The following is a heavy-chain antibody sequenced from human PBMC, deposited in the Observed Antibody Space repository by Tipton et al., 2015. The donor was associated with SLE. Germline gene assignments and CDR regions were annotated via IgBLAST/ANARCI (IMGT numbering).Heavy chain of an antibody. Sequence: SLRLSCAASGFTFSDYYLSWIRQAPGKGLEWVSYISSSGITIYQADSVKGRFTISRDNAKKSLYLQMNSLRAEDTAVYYCARRHYDLLTKAFDYWGQGTLVTVSS. CDR2: ISSSGITI. J-gene: IGHJ4*02. CDR3: ARRHYDLLTKAFDY. D-gene: IGHD3-9*01. V-gene: IGHV3-11*04. CDR1: GFTFSDYY.